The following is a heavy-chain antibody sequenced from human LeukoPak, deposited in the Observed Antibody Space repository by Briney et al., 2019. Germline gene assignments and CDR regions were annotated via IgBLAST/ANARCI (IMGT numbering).Heavy chain of an antibody. D-gene: IGHD5-24*01. Sequence: KSSETLSLTCAVSGGSISSGGYSWSWIRQPPGKGLEWIGYIYHSGSTYYNPSLKSRVTISVDKSKNQFSLKLSSVTAADTAVYYCAGRQRVLPVDYWGQGTLVTVSS. CDR3: AGRQRVLPVDY. V-gene: IGHV4-30-2*01. CDR2: IYHSGST. CDR1: GGSISSGGYS. J-gene: IGHJ4*02.